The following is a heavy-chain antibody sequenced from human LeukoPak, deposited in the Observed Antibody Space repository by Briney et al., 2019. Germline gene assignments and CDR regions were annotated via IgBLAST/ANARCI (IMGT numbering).Heavy chain of an antibody. CDR1: GFTFSSSW. J-gene: IGHJ4*02. V-gene: IGHV3-74*01. CDR2: INGNGDTT. Sequence: GGSLRPSCAASGFTFSSSWMHWVRQVPGKGLVWVSYINGNGDTTSYADSVKGRFTISRDNAKNTLYLQMSSLRAEDTAVYYCVRALTDWGQGTLVTVSS. CDR3: VRALTD.